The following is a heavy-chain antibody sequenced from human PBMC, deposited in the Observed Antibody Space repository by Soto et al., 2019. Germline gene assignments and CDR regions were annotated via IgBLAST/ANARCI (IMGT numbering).Heavy chain of an antibody. D-gene: IGHD5-12*01. CDR2: INPSGGST. CDR3: TRGKEVATLRTYFDY. Sequence: ASVKVSCKASGDTFTNYYIHWVRQAPGQGLEWMGIINPSGGSTSFAQKFQDRVTMTRDTSTGTVYMELSSLRSEDTAVYYCTRGKEVATLRTYFDYWGQGTLVTVSS. J-gene: IGHJ4*01. V-gene: IGHV1-46*03. CDR1: GDTFTNYY.